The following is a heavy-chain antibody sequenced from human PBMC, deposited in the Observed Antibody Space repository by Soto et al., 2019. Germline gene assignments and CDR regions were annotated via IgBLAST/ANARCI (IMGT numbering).Heavy chain of an antibody. CDR1: GFTFSSYA. Sequence: LSCAASGFTFSSYAMSWVRQAPGKGLEWVSAISGSGGSTYYADSVKGRFTISRDNSKNTLYLQMNSLRAEDTAVYYCAKDHLSELGPFDYWGQGTLVTVSS. D-gene: IGHD1-26*01. CDR2: ISGSGGST. CDR3: AKDHLSELGPFDY. J-gene: IGHJ4*02. V-gene: IGHV3-23*01.